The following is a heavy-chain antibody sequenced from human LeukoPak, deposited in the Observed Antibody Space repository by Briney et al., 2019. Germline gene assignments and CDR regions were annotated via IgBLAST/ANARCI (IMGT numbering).Heavy chain of an antibody. D-gene: IGHD3-22*01. Sequence: ASVKVSCKASGYTFTGYYMHWVRQAPGQGLEWMGWINPNSGGTNYAQKFQGRVTMTRDTSISTAYMELSRPRSDDTAVYYCATIDYYDSSGYPDAFDIWGQGTMVTVSS. CDR3: ATIDYYDSSGYPDAFDI. CDR1: GYTFTGYY. V-gene: IGHV1-2*02. J-gene: IGHJ3*02. CDR2: INPNSGGT.